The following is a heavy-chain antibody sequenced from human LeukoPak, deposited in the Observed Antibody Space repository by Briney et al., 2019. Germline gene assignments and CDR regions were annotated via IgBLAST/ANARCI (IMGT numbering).Heavy chain of an antibody. J-gene: IGHJ6*03. Sequence: RGSLRLSCAASEFTFASYWMSWVRQPPGKGREWEANIKQVGSQKYYVDSLKGRFTITRDNAKNSLYLQMNNLRAEDTAVYYCTRVFYYGSRYYYMDVWGKGTTVTTSS. CDR2: IKQVGSQK. CDR3: TRVFYYGSRYYYMDV. D-gene: IGHD3-10*01. V-gene: IGHV3-7*01. CDR1: EFTFASYW.